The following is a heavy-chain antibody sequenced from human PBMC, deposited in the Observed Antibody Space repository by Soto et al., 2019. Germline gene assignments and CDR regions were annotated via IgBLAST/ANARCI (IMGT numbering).Heavy chain of an antibody. J-gene: IGHJ6*02. Sequence: SETLSLTCTVSGGSISSSSYYWGWIRQPPGKGLEWIGSIYYSGSTYYNPSLKSRVTISVDTSKNQFSLKLSSVTAADTAVYYRARLDVDHYYYYGMDAWGQGTTVTVSS. CDR1: GGSISSSSYY. D-gene: IGHD3-9*01. CDR3: ARLDVDHYYYYGMDA. V-gene: IGHV4-39*01. CDR2: IYYSGST.